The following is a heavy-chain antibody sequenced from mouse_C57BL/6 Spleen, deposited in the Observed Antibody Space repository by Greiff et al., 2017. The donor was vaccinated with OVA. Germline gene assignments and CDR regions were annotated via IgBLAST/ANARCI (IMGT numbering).Heavy chain of an antibody. J-gene: IGHJ2*01. V-gene: IGHV3-1*01. D-gene: IGHD2-2*01. CDR1: GYSITSGYD. Sequence: VQLKESGPGMVKPSQSLSLTCTVTGYSITSGYDWHWIRHFPGNKLEWMGYISYSGSTNYNPSLKSRISITHDTSKNHFFLKLNSVTTEDTATYYCARENYGYDEPFFDYWGQGTTLTVSS. CDR2: ISYSGST. CDR3: ARENYGYDEPFFDY.